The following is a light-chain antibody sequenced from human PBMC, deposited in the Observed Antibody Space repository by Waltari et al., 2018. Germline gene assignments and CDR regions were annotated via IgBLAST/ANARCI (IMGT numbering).Light chain of an antibody. J-gene: IGLJ1*01. V-gene: IGLV2-14*03. Sequence: QSALTQPASVSGSPGQSITISCTGTSSDVGGYNYVAWFQQYPGKAPNLLIYDVTNRFAGVSNRCSGSKSGNTASLTISGLQAEDEADYYCDSYTSSVTRIFGTGTKVTVL. CDR3: DSYTSSVTRI. CDR1: SSDVGGYNY. CDR2: DVT.